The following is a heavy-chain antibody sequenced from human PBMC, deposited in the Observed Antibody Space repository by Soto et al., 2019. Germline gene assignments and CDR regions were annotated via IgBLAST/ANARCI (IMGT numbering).Heavy chain of an antibody. CDR2: IYYSGST. CDR3: ARVNDYYAPKSFDP. Sequence: PSETLSLTCTVSGGSISSYYWSWIRQPPGKGLEWIGYIYYSGSTNYNPSLKSRVTISVDTSKNQFSLKLSSVTAADTAIYYCARVNDYYAPKSFDPWGQGTLVT. CDR1: GGSISSYY. J-gene: IGHJ5*02. V-gene: IGHV4-59*01. D-gene: IGHD3-10*01.